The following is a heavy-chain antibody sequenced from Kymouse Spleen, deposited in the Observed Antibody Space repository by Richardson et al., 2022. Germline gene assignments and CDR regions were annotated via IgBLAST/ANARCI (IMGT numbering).Heavy chain of an antibody. CDR2: IWYDGSNK. CDR1: GFTFSSYG. V-gene: IGHV3-33*01. Sequence: QVQLVESGGGVVQPGRSLRLSCAASGFTFSSYGMHWVRQAPGKGLEWVAVIWYDGSNKYYADSVKGRFTISRDNSKNTLYLQMNSLRAEDTAVYYCARRGYSSSWFDYWGQGTLVTVSS. CDR3: ARRGYSSSWFDY. J-gene: IGHJ4*02. D-gene: IGHD6-13*01.